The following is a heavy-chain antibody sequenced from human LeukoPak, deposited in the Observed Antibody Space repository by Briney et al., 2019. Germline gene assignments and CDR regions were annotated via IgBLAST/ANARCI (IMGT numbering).Heavy chain of an antibody. J-gene: IGHJ5*02. D-gene: IGHD6-19*01. CDR1: VGSISSGYYY. V-gene: IGHV4-61*01. CDR2: IYYSGST. Sequence: PSETLSLTCTVSVGSISSGYYYWSWIRQPPGKGLEWSGYIYYSGSTNYNPSLKSRVTISVDTSKNQFSLKLSSVTAADTAVYYCARDGYSSGWHYWFDPWGQGTLATVSS. CDR3: ARDGYSSGWHYWFDP.